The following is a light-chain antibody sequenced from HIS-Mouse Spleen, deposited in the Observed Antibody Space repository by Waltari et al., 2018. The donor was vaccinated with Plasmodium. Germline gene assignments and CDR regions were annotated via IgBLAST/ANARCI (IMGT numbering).Light chain of an antibody. Sequence: QSALTQPASVSGSPGQSSTISCTVTSSDVGSYSLVSWYQQHPGKAPKLMIYEGSKRPSGVSNRFSGSKSGNTASLTISGLQAEDEADYYCCSYAGSSTVVFGGGTKLTVL. J-gene: IGLJ2*01. V-gene: IGLV2-23*01. CDR2: EGS. CDR1: SSDVGSYSL. CDR3: CSYAGSSTVV.